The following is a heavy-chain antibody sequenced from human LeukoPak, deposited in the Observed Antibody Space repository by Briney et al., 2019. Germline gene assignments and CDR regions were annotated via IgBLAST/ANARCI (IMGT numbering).Heavy chain of an antibody. Sequence: PGGSLRLSCAASGFTFNAYWMTWVRQAPGKGLEWVANIKQDGSEEYYVDSVRGRFTISRDNAENSLDRQMTSLRAEDTAVYYCARATSAWYGTYFDFWGQGTLVTVTS. V-gene: IGHV3-7*04. D-gene: IGHD6-19*01. CDR2: IKQDGSEE. J-gene: IGHJ4*02. CDR3: ARATSAWYGTYFDF. CDR1: GFTFNAYW.